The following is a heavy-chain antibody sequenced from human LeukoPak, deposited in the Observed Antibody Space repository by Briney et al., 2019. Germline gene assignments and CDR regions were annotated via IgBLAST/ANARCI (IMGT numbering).Heavy chain of an antibody. D-gene: IGHD3-16*01. CDR1: GFTFSSYW. V-gene: IGHV3-7*01. Sequence: GGSLRLSCAASGFTFSSYWMSWVRQAPGKGLEWVANMNRDGSEKNYVDSIKGRFTISRDNAANSLYLQMNSLGVEDTAVYYCARDGGIIRFGGQDVWGQGTTVIVS. CDR2: MNRDGSEK. CDR3: ARDGGIIRFGGQDV. J-gene: IGHJ6*02.